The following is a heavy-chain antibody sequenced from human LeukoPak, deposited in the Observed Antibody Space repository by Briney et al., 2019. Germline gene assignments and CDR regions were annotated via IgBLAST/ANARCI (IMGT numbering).Heavy chain of an antibody. V-gene: IGHV3-30-3*01. CDR3: ARDSVAAGRVEDYYGMDV. Sequence: GGSLRLSCAVSGFTFNNYWMSWVRQAPGKGLEWVAVISYDGSNKYYADSVKGRFTISRDNSKNTLYLQMNSLRAEDTAAYYCARDSVAAGRVEDYYGMDVWGQGTTVTVSS. J-gene: IGHJ6*02. CDR2: ISYDGSNK. CDR1: GFTFNNYW. D-gene: IGHD6-13*01.